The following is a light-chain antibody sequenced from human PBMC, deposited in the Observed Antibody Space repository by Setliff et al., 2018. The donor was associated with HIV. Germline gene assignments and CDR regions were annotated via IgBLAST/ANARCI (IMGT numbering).Light chain of an antibody. J-gene: IGLJ1*01. CDR3: AAWDDSLSGLYV. V-gene: IGLV1-47*01. CDR1: TSNIGSNY. CDR2: RNN. Sequence: QSVLTQPPSASGTPGQRVTISCSGSTSNIGSNYVYWYQQFPGTTPKLLIYRNNQRPSGVPDRFSGSKSATSASLAITGLRSEDEADYHCAAWDDSLSGLYVFGTGTKVTVL.